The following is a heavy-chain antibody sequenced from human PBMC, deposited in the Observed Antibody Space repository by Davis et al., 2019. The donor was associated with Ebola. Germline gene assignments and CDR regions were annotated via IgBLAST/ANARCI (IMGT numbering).Heavy chain of an antibody. CDR2: INYSGKT. CDR3: ARLIVGTGGNYFDH. CDR1: GGSISSDGSYS. Sequence: PSETLSLTCTVSGGSISSDGSYSWVWVRQPPGKGLDWIGSINYSGKTYYDSTLKCRVTMSVDPSKNQFSLKLLSVTAADTAVYFCARLIVGTGGNYFDHWGQGSLVHVSS. V-gene: IGHV4-39*01. J-gene: IGHJ4*02. D-gene: IGHD1-26*01.